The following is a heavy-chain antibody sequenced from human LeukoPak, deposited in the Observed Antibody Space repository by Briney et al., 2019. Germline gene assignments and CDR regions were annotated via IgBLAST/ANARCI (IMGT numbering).Heavy chain of an antibody. CDR3: AKDRGYCSGGSCYSDYFDY. Sequence: GGSLRLSCAASGFTFSSYGMSWVRQAPGKGLEWVSAISGSGGSTYYADSVKGRFTISRDNSKNTLYLQMNSLRAEDTAVYYCAKDRGYCSGGSCYSDYFDYWGQGTLVTVSS. CDR1: GFTFSSYG. CDR2: ISGSGGST. V-gene: IGHV3-23*01. J-gene: IGHJ4*02. D-gene: IGHD2-15*01.